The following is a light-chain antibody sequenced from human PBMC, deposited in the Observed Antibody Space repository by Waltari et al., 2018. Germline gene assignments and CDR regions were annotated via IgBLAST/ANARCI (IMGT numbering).Light chain of an antibody. CDR3: LQDNSFPWT. CDR2: AAS. Sequence: IQMTQSPSSLSTSVGDRVTITCRASQAIRNDLGWYQQKPGEAPKLLIYAASTLQSGVPSRFSGSGFGTDFTLTISRLQPEDIATYYCLQDNSFPWTFGQGTKVDIK. CDR1: QAIRND. J-gene: IGKJ1*01. V-gene: IGKV1-6*01.